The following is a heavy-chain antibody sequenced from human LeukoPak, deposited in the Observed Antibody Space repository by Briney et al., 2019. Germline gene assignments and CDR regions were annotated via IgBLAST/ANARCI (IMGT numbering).Heavy chain of an antibody. Sequence: ASVKVSCKASGYTFTGYYMHWVRQAPGQGLEWMGWINPNSGNTGYAQKFQGRVTMTRNTSISTAYMELSSLRSEDTAVYYCVGSSWPFFDYWGQGTLVTVSS. CDR1: GYTFTGYY. D-gene: IGHD6-13*01. CDR2: INPNSGNT. V-gene: IGHV1-8*02. CDR3: VGSSWPFFDY. J-gene: IGHJ4*02.